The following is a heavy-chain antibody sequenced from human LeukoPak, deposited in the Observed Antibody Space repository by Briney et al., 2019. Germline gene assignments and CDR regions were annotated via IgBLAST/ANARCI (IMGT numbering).Heavy chain of an antibody. D-gene: IGHD3-10*01. V-gene: IGHV4-59*12. Sequence: PSETLSLTSTVSGGSISNKYWSWIRQPPGKGLEWIGYIYYSGSTNYNPSLKSRVTISVDTSKNQFSLKLSSVTAADTAVYYCAREKGHMVRGKLGYWGQGTLVTVSS. CDR1: GGSISNKY. CDR2: IYYSGST. CDR3: AREKGHMVRGKLGY. J-gene: IGHJ4*02.